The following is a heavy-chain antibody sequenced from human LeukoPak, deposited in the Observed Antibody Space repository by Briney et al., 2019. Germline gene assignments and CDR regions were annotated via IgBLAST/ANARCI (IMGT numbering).Heavy chain of an antibody. D-gene: IGHD3-10*01. CDR3: ARSGFSGSYCFDS. J-gene: IGHJ4*02. CDR2: IYTSGST. V-gene: IGHV4-4*07. Sequence: PSETLSLTCTVSGGSISSSYWTWVRQPAGKGLEWIGRIYTSGSTNYNPSLKSRVTMSVDTSKNQFSLKLSSMTAADTAVYYCARSGFSGSYCFDSWGQGTLATVSS. CDR1: GGSISSSY.